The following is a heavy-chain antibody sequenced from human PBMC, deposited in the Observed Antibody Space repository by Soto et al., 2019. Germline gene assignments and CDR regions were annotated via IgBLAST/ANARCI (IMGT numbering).Heavy chain of an antibody. CDR3: ARGVAGSYFDY. CDR2: ISYDGSNK. V-gene: IGHV3-30-3*01. J-gene: IGHJ4*02. CDR1: GFTFSSYA. Sequence: QVQLVESGGGVVQPGRSLRLSCAASGFTFSSYAMHWVRQAPGKGLEWVAVISYDGSNKYSADSVKGRFTISRDNSKNTLYLQMNGLRAEDTAVYSCARGVAGSYFDYWGQGTLVTVSS. D-gene: IGHD3-16*01.